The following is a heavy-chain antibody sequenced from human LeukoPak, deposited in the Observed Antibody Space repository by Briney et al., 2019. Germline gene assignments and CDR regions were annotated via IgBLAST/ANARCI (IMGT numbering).Heavy chain of an antibody. CDR1: GFTFNSYS. CDR2: ISSSSSHM. CDR3: VRDSGSSYGYYFLH. Sequence: AGGSLRLSCAASGFTFNSYSMYWVRQAPGKGLEWVSSISSSSSHMFYADSVKGRFSISRDNPNNSLYLQMNSLRAEDTAVYYCVRDSGSSYGYYFLHWGQGTLVTVSS. V-gene: IGHV3-21*01. D-gene: IGHD1-26*01. J-gene: IGHJ1*01.